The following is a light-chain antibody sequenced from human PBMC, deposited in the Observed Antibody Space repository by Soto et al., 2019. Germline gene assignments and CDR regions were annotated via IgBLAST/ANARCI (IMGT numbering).Light chain of an antibody. CDR3: QQRSSWPPFS. V-gene: IGKV3-11*01. Sequence: EIVLTQSPATLSLSPGERATLSCRASQSVRSYLVWYQQKPGQAPRLLIYDASTRATDVPARFSGSGSGTDFTLTISSLEPEDFAIYYCQQRSSWPPFSFGPGTTVDIK. CDR2: DAS. CDR1: QSVRSY. J-gene: IGKJ3*01.